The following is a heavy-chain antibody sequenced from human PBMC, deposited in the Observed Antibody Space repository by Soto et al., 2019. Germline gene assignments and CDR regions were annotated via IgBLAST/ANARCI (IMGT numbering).Heavy chain of an antibody. Sequence: GGSLRLSCAASGFTFSSYSMNWVRQAPGKGLEWVSYISSSSSTIYYADSVKGRFTISRDNAKNSLYLQMNSLRAEDTAVYYCARVERAARIAFDYWGQGTLVTVSS. J-gene: IGHJ4*02. CDR1: GFTFSSYS. D-gene: IGHD6-6*01. CDR3: ARVERAARIAFDY. CDR2: ISSSSSTI. V-gene: IGHV3-48*01.